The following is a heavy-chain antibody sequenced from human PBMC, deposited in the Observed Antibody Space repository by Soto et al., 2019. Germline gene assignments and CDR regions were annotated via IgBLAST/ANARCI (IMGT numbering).Heavy chain of an antibody. CDR1: GGSFSGYC. D-gene: IGHD3-3*01. CDR3: ARGLLYYDFWSGYYFAWFDP. Sequence: NPSETLSLTCAVYGGSFSGYCWSWIRQPPGKGLEWIGEINHSGSTNYNPSLKSRVTISVDTSKNQFSLKLSSVTAADTAVYYCARGLLYYDFWSGYYFAWFDPWGQGTLVTVSS. J-gene: IGHJ5*02. CDR2: INHSGST. V-gene: IGHV4-34*01.